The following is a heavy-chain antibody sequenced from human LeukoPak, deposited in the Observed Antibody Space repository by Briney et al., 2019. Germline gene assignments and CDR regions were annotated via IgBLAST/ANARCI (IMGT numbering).Heavy chain of an antibody. Sequence: SVRVSCKASGFTFSSSAMQWVRQARGQRLVWIGWIVVGSGNTNYAQKFQERVTITRDMSTSTAYMELSSLRSEDTAVYYCAAGSGSYSIDYWGQGTLVTVSS. CDR1: GFTFSSSA. V-gene: IGHV1-58*02. CDR3: AAGSGSYSIDY. D-gene: IGHD1-26*01. CDR2: IVVGSGNT. J-gene: IGHJ4*02.